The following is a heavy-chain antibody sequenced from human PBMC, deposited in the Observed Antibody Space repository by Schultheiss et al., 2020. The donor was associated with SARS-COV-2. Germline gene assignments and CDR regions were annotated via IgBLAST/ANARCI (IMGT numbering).Heavy chain of an antibody. CDR3: APPLGTATV. Sequence: SETLSLTCAVSGYSISSGYYWGWIRQPPGKGLEWIGHIFHSGSTFYNPSLKSRVTISVDTSKNQFSLKLSSVTAADTAVYYCAPPLGTATVWGQGTLVTVSS. CDR2: IFHSGST. CDR1: GYSISSGYY. D-gene: IGHD1-1*01. V-gene: IGHV4-38-2*01. J-gene: IGHJ4*02.